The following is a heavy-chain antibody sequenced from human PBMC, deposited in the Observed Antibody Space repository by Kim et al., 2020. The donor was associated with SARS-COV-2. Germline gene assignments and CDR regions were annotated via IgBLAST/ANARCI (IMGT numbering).Heavy chain of an antibody. V-gene: IGHV3-23*01. CDR3: AKGDVWGSYRYAKGCDY. Sequence: GGSLRLSCAASGFTFSSYAMSWVRQAPGKGLEWVSAISGSGGSTYYADSVKGRFTISRDNSKNTLYLQMNSLRAEDTAVYYCAKGDVWGSYRYAKGCDYWCQGTLVTVSA. CDR1: GFTFSSYA. D-gene: IGHD3-16*02. CDR2: ISGSGGST. J-gene: IGHJ4*02.